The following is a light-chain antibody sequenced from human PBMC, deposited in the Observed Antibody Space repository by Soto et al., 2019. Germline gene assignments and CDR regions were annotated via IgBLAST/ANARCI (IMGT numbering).Light chain of an antibody. CDR1: SSDVVSYDF. CDR2: EVS. J-gene: IGLJ1*01. CDR3: SSYSSSTVRYV. Sequence: QSVLTQPASVSGSPGQSITMSCTGTSSDVVSYDFVSWYQQHPGKAPKLLIYEVSNRPSGVSARFSGSKSDNTASLTISGLQAADEADYFCSSYSSSTVRYVFGSGTKVTVL. V-gene: IGLV2-14*01.